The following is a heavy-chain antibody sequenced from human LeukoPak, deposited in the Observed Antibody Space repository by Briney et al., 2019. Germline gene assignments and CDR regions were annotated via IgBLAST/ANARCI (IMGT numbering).Heavy chain of an antibody. Sequence: ASVKVSCKASGYTFTGYYMHWVRQAPGQGLEWMGWINPNSGGTNYAQKFQGRVTMTRDTSISTAYMELSRLRSDDTAVYYCARDDCSGGSCSVDYWGQGTWSPSPQ. V-gene: IGHV1-2*02. CDR2: INPNSGGT. CDR1: GYTFTGYY. D-gene: IGHD2-15*01. J-gene: IGHJ4*02. CDR3: ARDDCSGGSCSVDY.